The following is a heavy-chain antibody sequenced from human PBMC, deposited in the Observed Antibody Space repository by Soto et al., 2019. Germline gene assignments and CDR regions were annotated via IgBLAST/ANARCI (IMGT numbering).Heavy chain of an antibody. CDR2: IIPIFGTA. V-gene: IGHV1-69*06. Sequence: GASVKVSCKASGGTFSSYAISWVRQAPGQGLEWMGGIIPIFGTANYAQKFQGRVTITADKSTSTAYMELSSLRSDDTAVYYCARASQMVINPYYYPMDVWGQGTTVTVS. CDR1: GGTFSSYA. D-gene: IGHD3-22*01. J-gene: IGHJ6*02. CDR3: ARASQMVINPYYYPMDV.